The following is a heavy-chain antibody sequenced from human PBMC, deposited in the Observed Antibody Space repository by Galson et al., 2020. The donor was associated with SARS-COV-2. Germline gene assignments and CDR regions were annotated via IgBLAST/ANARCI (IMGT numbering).Heavy chain of an antibody. D-gene: IGHD2-15*01. CDR2: ISSKGDTT. CDR1: GFIFSSYA. V-gene: IGHV3-64D*08. CDR3: VKIGQGGSYVGDY. Sequence: GGSLRLSCSASGFIFSSYAMHWVRQAPGKGLEYVTGISSKGDTTYYADSVKGRFTISRDNSMDILYLQMSSLRLEDTAVYYCVKIGQGGSYVGDYWGQGTLVTVSS. J-gene: IGHJ4*02.